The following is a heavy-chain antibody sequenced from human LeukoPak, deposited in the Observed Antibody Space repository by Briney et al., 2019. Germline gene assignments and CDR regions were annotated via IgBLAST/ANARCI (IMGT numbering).Heavy chain of an antibody. CDR3: ARSEGTTVTMFDY. Sequence: GGSLRLSCAASGFTFSNYPMHWVRQAPGKGLEWVAVIPYDGSNNYYSDSVKGRFTISRDNSKNTLYLQMNSLRPEDTAVYYCARSEGTTVTMFDYWGQGTLVTASS. J-gene: IGHJ4*02. V-gene: IGHV3-30-3*01. CDR1: GFTFSNYP. D-gene: IGHD4-17*01. CDR2: IPYDGSNN.